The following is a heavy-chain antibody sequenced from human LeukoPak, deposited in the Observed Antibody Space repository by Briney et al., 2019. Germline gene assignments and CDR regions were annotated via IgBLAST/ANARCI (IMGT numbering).Heavy chain of an antibody. J-gene: IGHJ4*02. CDR1: GFTFSSYA. CDR3: ARGYCGGDCSLDY. CDR2: ISGSGAST. Sequence: GGSLRLSCAASGFTFSSYAMTWVRQAPGKGLEWVSGISGSGASTYYAGSVQGRFTISRDNAKNSLYLQMNSLRAEDTAVYYRARGYCGGDCSLDYWGQGTLVTVSS. D-gene: IGHD2-21*02. V-gene: IGHV3-23*01.